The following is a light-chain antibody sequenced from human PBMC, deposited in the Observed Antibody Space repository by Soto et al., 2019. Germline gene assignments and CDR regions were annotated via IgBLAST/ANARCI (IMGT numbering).Light chain of an antibody. CDR2: ANS. Sequence: QSALTQPPSVSGAPGQRVTISCTGSSSNIGAGYDVHWYQQLPGTAPKLLIYANSNRPSGVPGRFSGPKSGTSASLAITGLQAEDEADYYCQSYDSSLSGYVFGTGTKLTVL. V-gene: IGLV1-40*01. J-gene: IGLJ1*01. CDR1: SSNIGAGYD. CDR3: QSYDSSLSGYV.